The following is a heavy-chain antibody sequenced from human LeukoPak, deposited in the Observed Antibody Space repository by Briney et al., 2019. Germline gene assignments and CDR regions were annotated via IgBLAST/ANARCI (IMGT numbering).Heavy chain of an antibody. CDR1: GFTFDDYA. V-gene: IGHV3-9*03. CDR2: ISWNSGSI. J-gene: IGHJ4*01. CDR3: ARDTPLDY. Sequence: PGRSLRLSCAASGFTFDDYAMHWVRQAPGKGLEWVSGISWNSGSIGYADSVKGRFTISRDNAKNSLYLQMNSLRAEDMALYYCARDTPLDYWGHGTLVTVSS.